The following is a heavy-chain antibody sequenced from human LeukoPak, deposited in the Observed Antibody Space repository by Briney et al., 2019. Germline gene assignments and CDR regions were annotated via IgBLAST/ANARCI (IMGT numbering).Heavy chain of an antibody. CDR3: ARAALGGGYFDY. J-gene: IGHJ4*02. D-gene: IGHD3-16*01. CDR2: IKEDGSEK. Sequence: GGSLRLSCRASGITFSTDWMSWVRQAPGKGLQWVANIKEDGSEKYYVDSVKGRFTISRDNSKNTLYLQMNSLRAEDTAVYYCARAALGGGYFDYWGQGTLVTVSS. CDR1: GITFSTDW. V-gene: IGHV3-7*01.